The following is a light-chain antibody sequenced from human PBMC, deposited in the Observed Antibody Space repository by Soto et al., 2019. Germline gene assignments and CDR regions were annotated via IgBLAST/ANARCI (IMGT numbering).Light chain of an antibody. CDR1: QSVSDY. V-gene: IGKV3-11*01. J-gene: IGKJ4*01. CDR3: QQRRDWPRLT. Sequence: DIVLTQSPATLSLSPGERATLSCKTSQSVSDYLAWFQQKPGQAPRLLIYDTSNRAPGAPARFSGSGYGTDFTLPISSLEPEDSAVYYCQQRRDWPRLTFGGGTKVEI. CDR2: DTS.